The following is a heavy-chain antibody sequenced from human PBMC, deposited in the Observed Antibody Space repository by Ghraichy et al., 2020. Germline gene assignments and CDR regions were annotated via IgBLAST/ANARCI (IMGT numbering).Heavy chain of an antibody. CDR3: ARGSRVVRFYYYDGMDV. CDR1: GFTFGSYS. J-gene: IGHJ6*02. V-gene: IGHV3-48*02. CDR2: ITSTSSFR. Sequence: GGSLRLSCVGSGFTFGSYSMNWVRQSPGKRLEWVSYITSTSSFRSYADSVKGRFTISRDNAQNSLSLHMTSLTDEDTAVYYCARGSRVVRFYYYDGMDVWGQGTTVTVSS. D-gene: IGHD4-23*01.